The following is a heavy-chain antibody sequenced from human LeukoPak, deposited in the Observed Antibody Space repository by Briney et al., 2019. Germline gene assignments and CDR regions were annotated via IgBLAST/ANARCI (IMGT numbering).Heavy chain of an antibody. Sequence: PSETLSLTCTVSGGSISSYYWSWIRQPPGKGLEWIGYIYYSGSTNYNPSLKSRVTISVDTSKNQFSLKLSSVTAADTAVYYRARDSESGSYAAYWGQGTLVTVSS. D-gene: IGHD1-26*01. CDR3: ARDSESGSYAAY. V-gene: IGHV4-59*01. CDR1: GGSISSYY. CDR2: IYYSGST. J-gene: IGHJ4*02.